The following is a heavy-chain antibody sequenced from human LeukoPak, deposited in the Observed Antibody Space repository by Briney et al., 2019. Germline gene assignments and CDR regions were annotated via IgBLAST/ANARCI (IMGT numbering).Heavy chain of an antibody. CDR2: IQYDGSKK. Sequence: GGSLRLSCAASGFTFDDYGMHWVRQAPGKGLEWVTFIQYDGSKKYYADSVKGRFTISRDNSKNTLYLEMNSLRAEDTAVYYCAKDIGSYYDYWGQGILVTVSS. V-gene: IGHV3-30*02. CDR3: AKDIGSYYDY. J-gene: IGHJ4*02. CDR1: GFTFDDYG. D-gene: IGHD3-10*01.